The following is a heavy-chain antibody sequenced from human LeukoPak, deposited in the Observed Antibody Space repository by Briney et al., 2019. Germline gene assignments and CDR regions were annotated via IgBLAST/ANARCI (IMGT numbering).Heavy chain of an antibody. D-gene: IGHD3-10*01. CDR2: ISSSGSTI. CDR3: AKVWELAESSPPFFDY. Sequence: KPGGSLRLSCVASGFTFSDYYMSWIRQAPGKGLEWVSYISSSGSTIYYADSVKGRFTISRDNAKNSLYLQMNSLRAEDTAVYYCAKVWELAESSPPFFDYWGQGTLVTVSS. J-gene: IGHJ4*02. V-gene: IGHV3-11*01. CDR1: GFTFSDYY.